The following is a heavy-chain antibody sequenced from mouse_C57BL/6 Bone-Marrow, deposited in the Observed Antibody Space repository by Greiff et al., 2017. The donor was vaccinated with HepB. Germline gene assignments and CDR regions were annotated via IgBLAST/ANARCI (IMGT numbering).Heavy chain of an antibody. CDR3: ARMRGGAYYSNYGLWFAY. D-gene: IGHD2-5*01. Sequence: QVTLKVSGPGILQPSQTLSLTCSFSGFSLSTFGMGVGWIRQPSGKGLEWLAHIWWDDDKYYNPALKSRLTISKDTSKNQVFLKIANVDTADTATYYCARMRGGAYYSNYGLWFAYWGQGTLVTVSA. J-gene: IGHJ3*01. CDR2: IWWDDDK. V-gene: IGHV8-8*01. CDR1: GFSLSTFGMG.